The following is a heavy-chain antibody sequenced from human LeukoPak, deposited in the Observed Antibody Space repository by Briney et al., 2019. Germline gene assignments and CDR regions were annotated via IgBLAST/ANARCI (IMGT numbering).Heavy chain of an antibody. J-gene: IGHJ4*02. V-gene: IGHV4-39*07. Sequence: SETLSLTCTVSGGSISSSSYYWGWIRQPPGKGLEWIGSIYYSGSTNYNPSLKSRVTISVDTSKNQFSLKLSSVTAADTAVYYCARGIRGRGSGSYHFDYWGQGTLVTVSS. D-gene: IGHD3-10*01. CDR3: ARGIRGRGSGSYHFDY. CDR1: GGSISSSSYY. CDR2: IYYSGST.